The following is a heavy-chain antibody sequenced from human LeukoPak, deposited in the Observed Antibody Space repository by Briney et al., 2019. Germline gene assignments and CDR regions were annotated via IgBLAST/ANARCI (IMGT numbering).Heavy chain of an antibody. CDR2: ISNDGSKT. D-gene: IGHD3-16*01. CDR3: ARDAEIRRNFFYMDV. Sequence: GGSLRLSCAASGFTFSSYGVYWVRQSPGKGLEWVAAISNDGSKTHDADSVKGRFTISRDNSKNTLYLQMNSLRPEDTAVYYCARDAEIRRNFFYMDVWGSRTTVIVSS. CDR1: GFTFSSYG. V-gene: IGHV3-30*16. J-gene: IGHJ6*03.